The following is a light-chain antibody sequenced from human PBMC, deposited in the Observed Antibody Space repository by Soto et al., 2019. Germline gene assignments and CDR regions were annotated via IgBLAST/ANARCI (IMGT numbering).Light chain of an antibody. J-gene: IGKJ4*01. CDR3: QQYNNWPPLT. CDR1: QSLRTN. Sequence: VVTQSPATLSMSPGERATLSCRASQSLRTNLAWYQQKPGQAPRLLIYGASTRATGIPARFSASGSGTEFILTISSLQPEGVAVYYCQQYNNWPPLTFGGGTKVEIK. V-gene: IGKV3-15*01. CDR2: GAS.